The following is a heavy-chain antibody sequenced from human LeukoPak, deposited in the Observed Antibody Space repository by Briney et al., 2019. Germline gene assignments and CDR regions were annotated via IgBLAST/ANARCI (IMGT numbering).Heavy chain of an antibody. J-gene: IGHJ4*02. D-gene: IGHD3-16*02. Sequence: ASVKVSCKASGGTFSSYAISWVRQAPGQGLEWMGGIIPIFGTANYAQKFQGRVTITADESTSAAYMELSSLRSEDTAVYYCAGYDYIWGSHRFFSYWGQGTLVTVSS. CDR1: GGTFSSYA. CDR2: IIPIFGTA. CDR3: AGYDYIWGSHRFFSY. V-gene: IGHV1-69*13.